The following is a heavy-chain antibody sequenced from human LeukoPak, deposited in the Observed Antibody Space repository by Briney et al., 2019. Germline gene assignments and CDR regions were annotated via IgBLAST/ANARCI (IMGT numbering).Heavy chain of an antibody. CDR2: IYHSGST. CDR1: GGSIVGYY. J-gene: IGHJ4*02. CDR3: ARSRVWSDYWGYFDY. Sequence: SETLSLTCTVSGGSIVGYYWNWIRQPPGKGLDWIGYIYHSGSTNYNPSLKSRVTISVDTSKTQISLKLRAVTAADTAVYYCARSRVWSDYWGYFDYWGQGTLVTVSS. V-gene: IGHV4-59*01. D-gene: IGHD3-3*01.